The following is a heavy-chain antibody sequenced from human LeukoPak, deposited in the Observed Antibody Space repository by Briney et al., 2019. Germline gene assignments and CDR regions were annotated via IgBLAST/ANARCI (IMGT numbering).Heavy chain of an antibody. CDR1: GFTLSTYT. Sequence: GGSLRHSCAASGFTLSTYTMNWVRQAPGKGLQWFSYISSSSSTIYYADSVKGRFTISRDNAKNSLYLQMNSLRDEDTAVYYCAREYSSSSGRAFDIWGQGTMVTVSS. CDR2: ISSSSSTI. CDR3: AREYSSSSGRAFDI. D-gene: IGHD6-6*01. V-gene: IGHV3-48*02. J-gene: IGHJ3*02.